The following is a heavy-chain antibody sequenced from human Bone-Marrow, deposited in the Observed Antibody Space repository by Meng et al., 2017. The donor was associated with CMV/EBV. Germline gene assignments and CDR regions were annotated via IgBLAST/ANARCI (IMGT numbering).Heavy chain of an antibody. CDR1: GFTFSDYY. D-gene: IGHD2-8*01. Sequence: GGSLRLSCAASGFTFSDYYMSWIRQAPGKGLEWVAVISYDGSNKYYADSVKGRFTISRDNSKNTLYLQMNSLRAEDTAVYYCARAPCRVGVCYMYGYYYGMDVWGQGTTVTVSS. V-gene: IGHV3-30*14. J-gene: IGHJ6*02. CDR2: ISYDGSNK. CDR3: ARAPCRVGVCYMYGYYYGMDV.